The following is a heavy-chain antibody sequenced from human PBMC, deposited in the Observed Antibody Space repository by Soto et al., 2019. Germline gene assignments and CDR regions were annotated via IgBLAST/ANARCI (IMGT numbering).Heavy chain of an antibody. CDR3: ASGSLYGSGSYPVDY. D-gene: IGHD3-10*01. V-gene: IGHV1-69*08. J-gene: IGHJ4*01. CDR1: GGTFNNHL. Sequence: QVQLVQSGAEVKKPGSSVNVSCKASGGTFNNHLISWVRQAPGQGLEWVGTIIPLFGTLNYAQRFQGRVTLSADRSXXXAYMELXXXRSDDTAVYYCASGSLYGSGSYPVDYWGQGTLVTVSS. CDR2: IIPLFGTL.